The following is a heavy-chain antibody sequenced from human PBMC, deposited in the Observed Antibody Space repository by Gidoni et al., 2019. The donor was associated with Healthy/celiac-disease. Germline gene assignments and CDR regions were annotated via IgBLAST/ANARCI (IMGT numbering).Heavy chain of an antibody. D-gene: IGHD5-18*01. V-gene: IGHV3-21*01. Sequence: EVQLVESGGGLVKPGGSRRRTCAASGFTSSSYSMNWVRQAPGTGLEWVSSISSSSSYIYYADSVKGRFSSSRDNAKNALYLQMNSLRAEDTAVYNCASAFGDTAMALGWFDPWGQGTLVTVSS. CDR3: ASAFGDTAMALGWFDP. CDR1: GFTSSSYS. J-gene: IGHJ5*02. CDR2: ISSSSSYI.